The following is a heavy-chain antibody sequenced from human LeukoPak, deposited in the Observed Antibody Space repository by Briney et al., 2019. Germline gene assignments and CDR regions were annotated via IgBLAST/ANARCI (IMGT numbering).Heavy chain of an antibody. J-gene: IGHJ6*03. D-gene: IGHD1-1*01. CDR2: IWCDGSNK. CDR1: GFTFSSYG. Sequence: QPGGSLRLSCAASGFTFSSYGMHWVRQAPGKGLEWVAVIWCDGSNKYYADSVKGRFTISRDNSKNTLYLQMNSLRAEDTAVYYCAKTGTTYYYYMDVWGKGTTVTVSS. CDR3: AKTGTTYYYYMDV. V-gene: IGHV3-33*06.